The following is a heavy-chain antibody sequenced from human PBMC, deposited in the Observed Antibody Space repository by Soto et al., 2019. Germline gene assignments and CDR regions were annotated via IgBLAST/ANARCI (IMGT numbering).Heavy chain of an antibody. CDR2: IYHSGST. J-gene: IGHJ6*02. V-gene: IGHV4-30-2*01. Sequence: PSETLSLTCAFSGGSISSGGYSWSWIRQPPGKGLEWIGYIYHSGSTYYNPSLKSRVTISVDSSKMQFSLKLTSVTAADTAMYYCAINAEAWGQGTTVTVSS. CDR1: GGSISSGGYS. CDR3: AINAEA. D-gene: IGHD3-16*01.